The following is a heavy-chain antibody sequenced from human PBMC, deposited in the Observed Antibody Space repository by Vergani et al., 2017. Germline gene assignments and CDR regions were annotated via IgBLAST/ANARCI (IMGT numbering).Heavy chain of an antibody. CDR2: IYYSGST. D-gene: IGHD3-3*01. CDR1: GGSISSGDYY. CDR3: ARVGHDFWSGYDQSYYMDV. Sequence: QVQLQESGPGLVKPSQTLSLTCTVSGGSISSGDYYGSWIRQPPGKGLEWIGYIYYSGSTYYNPSLKSRVTISVDTSKNQFSLKLSSVTAAVTAVYYCARVGHDFWSGYDQSYYMDVWGKGTTVTVSS. J-gene: IGHJ6*03. V-gene: IGHV4-30-4*08.